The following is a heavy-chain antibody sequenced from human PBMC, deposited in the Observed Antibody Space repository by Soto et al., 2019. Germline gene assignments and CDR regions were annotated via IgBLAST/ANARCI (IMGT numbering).Heavy chain of an antibody. J-gene: IGHJ4*02. CDR3: ASYYYDSSGYYYVPGVY. Sequence: PSQTLSLTCTVSGGSISSSSYYWGWIRQPPGKGLEWIGSISYSGSTYYNPSLKSRVTISVDTSKNQLSLKLSSVTAADTAVYYCASYYYDSSGYYYVPGVYWGQGTLVTVSS. V-gene: IGHV4-39*01. CDR1: GGSISSSSYY. CDR2: ISYSGST. D-gene: IGHD3-22*01.